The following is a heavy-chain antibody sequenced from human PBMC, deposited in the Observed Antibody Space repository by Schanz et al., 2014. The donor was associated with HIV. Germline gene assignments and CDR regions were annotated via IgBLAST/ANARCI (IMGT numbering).Heavy chain of an antibody. Sequence: QVQLVQSGAEVKKPGASVKVSCKASGYIFTSYYMHWVRQAPGQGLEWMGIINPRGGNTTYAQKFQGRVTMTRDTSTSTVYMELSSLRSDDTAVYYCARGGRGDNYYYYGMDVWGQGTTVTVSS. CDR3: ARGGRGDNYYYYGMDV. D-gene: IGHD7-27*01. CDR2: INPRGGNT. V-gene: IGHV1-46*01. CDR1: GYIFTSYY. J-gene: IGHJ6*02.